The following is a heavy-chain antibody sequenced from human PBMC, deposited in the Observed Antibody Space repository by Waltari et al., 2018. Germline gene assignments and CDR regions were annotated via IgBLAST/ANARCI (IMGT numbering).Heavy chain of an antibody. Sequence: QVQLVQSGAEVTKPGSSVKVSCKASGGTFSSYAISWVRQAPGQGLEWMGGIIPIFGTANYAQKFQGRVTITADESTSTAYMELSSLRSEDTAVYYCAREEFRGGNSLSAFDIWGQGTMVTVSS. J-gene: IGHJ3*02. CDR3: AREEFRGGNSLSAFDI. CDR2: IIPIFGTA. D-gene: IGHD2-21*02. V-gene: IGHV1-69*01. CDR1: GGTFSSYA.